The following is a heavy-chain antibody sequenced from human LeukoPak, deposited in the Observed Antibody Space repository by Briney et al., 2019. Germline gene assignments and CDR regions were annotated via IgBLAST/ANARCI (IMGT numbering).Heavy chain of an antibody. CDR3: AKDRVVRGVPEFDY. Sequence: GGSLRLSCAASGFIFSSYGMSWVRQAPGKGLEWVSGISGSGGSTYYADSVKGRFTISRDNSKNTVYLQMNSLRAEDTAVYYCAKDRVVRGVPEFDYWGQGTLVTVSS. CDR2: ISGSGGST. CDR1: GFIFSSYG. J-gene: IGHJ4*02. V-gene: IGHV3-23*01. D-gene: IGHD3-10*01.